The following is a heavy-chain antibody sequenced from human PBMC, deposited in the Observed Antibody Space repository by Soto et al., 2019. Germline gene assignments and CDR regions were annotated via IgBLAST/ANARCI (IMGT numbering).Heavy chain of an antibody. CDR2: MNPNSGNT. V-gene: IGHV1-8*01. D-gene: IGHD4-4*01. J-gene: IGHJ5*02. CDR1: GDTFTNYD. Sequence: ASVKVSCKASGDTFTNYDIKWVRQATGQGLEWMGWMNPNSGNTGYAQKFQGRVTMTRNTSISTAYMELSSLRSEDTAVYYCARGTANNYVWFDPWGQGTLVTVSS. CDR3: ARGTANNYVWFDP.